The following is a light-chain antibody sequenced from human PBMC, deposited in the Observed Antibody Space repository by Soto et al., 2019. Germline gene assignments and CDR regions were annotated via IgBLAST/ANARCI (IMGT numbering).Light chain of an antibody. J-gene: IGLJ3*02. CDR1: SSDVGGYNY. Sequence: QSALTQPASVSGSPGQSITISCTGTSSDVGGYNYVSWYQQHPGKAPKLMIYEVSNRPSGVSNRFSGSKSGNTASLTISGLQAEDEADYYCTSYTSRSPDGMFGGGTKLTVL. CDR3: TSYTSRSPDGM. V-gene: IGLV2-14*01. CDR2: EVS.